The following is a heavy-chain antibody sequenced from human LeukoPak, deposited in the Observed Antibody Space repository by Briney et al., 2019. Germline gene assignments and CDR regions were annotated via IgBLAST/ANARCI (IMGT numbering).Heavy chain of an antibody. V-gene: IGHV4-38-2*01. CDR1: GYSIRRGYY. Sequence: SETLSLTCAVSGYSIRRGYYWGWIRQPPGKGLEWIGSGYHDGTTYYNPSLKSRITISVDTSKNHFSLKLNSVTAADTAVYYCANHYGSGSLDAFDIWGQGTMVTVSS. CDR3: ANHYGSGSLDAFDI. CDR2: GYHDGTT. D-gene: IGHD3-10*01. J-gene: IGHJ3*02.